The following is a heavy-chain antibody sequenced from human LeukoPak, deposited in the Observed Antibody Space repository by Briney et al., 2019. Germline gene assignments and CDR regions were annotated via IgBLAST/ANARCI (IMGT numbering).Heavy chain of an antibody. CDR1: GGSISSGGYS. CDR2: IYYSGST. V-gene: IGHV4-30-4*07. CDR3: ARDGTTVSPAV. D-gene: IGHD4-17*01. J-gene: IGHJ6*04. Sequence: SETLSLTCAVSGGSISSGGYSWSWIRQPPGKGLEWIGYIYYSGSTYYNPSLKSRVTISVDTSKNQFSLKLSSVTAAGTAVYYCARDGTTVSPAVWGKGTTVTVSS.